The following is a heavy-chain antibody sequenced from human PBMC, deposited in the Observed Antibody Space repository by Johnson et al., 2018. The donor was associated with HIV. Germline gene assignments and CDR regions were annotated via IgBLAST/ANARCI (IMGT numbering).Heavy chain of an antibody. CDR2: IYSGGGT. V-gene: IGHV3-66*01. Sequence: VQLVESGGGVVRPGGSLRLSCAASGFTVSSNYMSWVRQAPGKGLEWVSVIYSGGGTYYEDSVKGRFTISRDNSKNTLYLQMNSLRVEDTAVYYCAKDRQWGPRDAFDIWGQGTMLTVSS. D-gene: IGHD6-19*01. CDR1: GFTVSSNY. J-gene: IGHJ3*02. CDR3: AKDRQWGPRDAFDI.